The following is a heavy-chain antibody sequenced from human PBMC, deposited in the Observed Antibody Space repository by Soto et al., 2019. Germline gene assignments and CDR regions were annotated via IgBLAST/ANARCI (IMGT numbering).Heavy chain of an antibody. CDR1: GGSISSGGYY. CDR2: IYYSGST. V-gene: IGHV4-31*03. D-gene: IGHD3-3*01. J-gene: IGHJ5*02. CDR3: ARDRPERYIFGRGWFYP. Sequence: QVQLQESGPGLVKPSQTLSLTCTVSGGSISSGGYYWSWIRQHPGKGLELIGYIYYSGSTCYNPFIKSRVTISVDTSRIQFSLKLSSVTAADTAVYYCARDRPERYIFGRGWFYPLGQGSLVTVSS.